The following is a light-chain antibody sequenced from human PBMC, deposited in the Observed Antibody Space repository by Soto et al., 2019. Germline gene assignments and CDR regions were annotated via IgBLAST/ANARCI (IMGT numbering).Light chain of an antibody. Sequence: EIVLTQSPGTLSLSPGERATLSCRASQSVSYYLAWYQQKPGQAPRLLIYGTYSRATGIQDRFSGSGSGTDFTLTIRRLEPEDFAVYYCKQYGSSLWTFGQGAKVDI. V-gene: IGKV3-20*01. CDR2: GTY. J-gene: IGKJ1*01. CDR1: QSVSYY. CDR3: KQYGSSLWT.